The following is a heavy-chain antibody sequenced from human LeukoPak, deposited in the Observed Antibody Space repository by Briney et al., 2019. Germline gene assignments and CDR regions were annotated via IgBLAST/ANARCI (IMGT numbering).Heavy chain of an antibody. V-gene: IGHV3-73*01. J-gene: IGHJ5*02. CDR2: ARSKADQYAT. CDR1: GFTFSGSP. D-gene: IGHD1-7*01. CDR3: TKDWNYAVDP. Sequence: GGSLKLSCAASGFTFSGSPIHWVRQASGKGREWVGHARSKADQYATTYAASLRGRFTISRDDSENTAYLQMNSLRAEDTAVYYCTKDWNYAVDPWGQGTQVTVSS.